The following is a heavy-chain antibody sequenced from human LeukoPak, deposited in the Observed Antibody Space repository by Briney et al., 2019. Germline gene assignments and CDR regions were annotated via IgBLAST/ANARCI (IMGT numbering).Heavy chain of an antibody. CDR3: AKDLGTIAARHPDY. CDR2: ISGSGYVT. D-gene: IGHD6-6*01. J-gene: IGHJ4*02. CDR1: GFTFSSYA. Sequence: GGSLRLSCAASGFTFSSYAMSWVRQAPGKALQWVSTISGSGYVTKYADSVKSRFTISRDSSKSTLYLQMNSLTFDDTAVYSCAKDLGTIAARHPDYWGQGTLVTVSS. V-gene: IGHV3-23*01.